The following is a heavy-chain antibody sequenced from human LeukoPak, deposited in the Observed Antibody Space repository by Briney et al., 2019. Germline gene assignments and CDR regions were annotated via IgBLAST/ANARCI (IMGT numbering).Heavy chain of an antibody. J-gene: IGHJ4*02. Sequence: ASVKVSCKASGYTFTGYYMHWVRQAPGQGLEWMGWINPNSGGTNYAQKFQGRVTMTRDTSISTAYMELSRLRSDDTAVYYCARGHTHTYYNDSSGYADLDYWGQGTLVTVSS. CDR1: GYTFTGYY. V-gene: IGHV1-2*02. CDR3: ARGHTHTYYNDSSGYADLDY. D-gene: IGHD3-22*01. CDR2: INPNSGGT.